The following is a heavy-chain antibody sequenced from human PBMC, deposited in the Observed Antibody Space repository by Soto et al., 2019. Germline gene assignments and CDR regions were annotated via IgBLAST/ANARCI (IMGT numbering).Heavy chain of an antibody. D-gene: IGHD2-21*01. CDR2: IYWDDDK. CDR1: GFSLSTSGVG. CDR3: AHSEGMIEVVNVPFYYFDY. Sequence: QITLKESGPTLVKPTQTLTLTCTFSGFSLSTSGVGVGWIRQPPGKALEWLALIYWDDDKRYSPSLKSRLTSTNDTXXNXVXXTMTNMDPVNTATYYCAHSEGMIEVVNVPFYYFDYWGQGTLVTVSS. J-gene: IGHJ4*02. V-gene: IGHV2-5*02.